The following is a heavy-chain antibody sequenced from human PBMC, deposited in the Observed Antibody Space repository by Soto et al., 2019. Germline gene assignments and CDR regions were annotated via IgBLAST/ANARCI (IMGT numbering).Heavy chain of an antibody. CDR1: GYTFTSYG. J-gene: IGHJ3*02. V-gene: IGHV1-18*01. Sequence: ASVKVSCKASGYTFTSYGISWVRQAPGQGLEWMGWISAYNGNTNYAQKLRGRVTMTTDTSTSTAYMELRSLRSDDTAVYYCARDLLRYFDWLWDDDAFDIWGQGTMVTISS. CDR2: ISAYNGNT. CDR3: ARDLLRYFDWLWDDDAFDI. D-gene: IGHD3-9*01.